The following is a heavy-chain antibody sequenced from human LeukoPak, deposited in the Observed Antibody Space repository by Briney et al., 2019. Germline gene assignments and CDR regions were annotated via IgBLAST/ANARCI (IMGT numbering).Heavy chain of an antibody. CDR1: GGSFSDYY. J-gene: IGHJ4*02. CDR3: ARMQLWPLHYFDY. CDR2: INHSGDT. D-gene: IGHD3-10*01. V-gene: IGHV4-34*01. Sequence: PSETLSLTCAVYGGSFSDYYWSWIRQPPGKGLEWIGEINHSGDTKYNPSLKSRVTISVDTSKNQFSLKVSSVTAADTAVYYCARMQLWPLHYFDYWGQGTLVTVSS.